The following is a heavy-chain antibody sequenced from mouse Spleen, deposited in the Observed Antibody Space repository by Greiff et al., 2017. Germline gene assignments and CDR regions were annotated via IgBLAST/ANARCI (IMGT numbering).Heavy chain of an antibody. CDR1: GYTFTSYW. Sequence: VQLKQPGAELVKPGASVKLSCKASGYTFTSYWMHWVKQRPGRGLEWIGRIDPEDGETKYAPKFQGKATITADTSSNTAYLQLSSLTSEDTAVYYCARSMYGNYFDYWGQGTTLTVSS. CDR3: ARSMYGNYFDY. CDR2: IDPEDGET. V-gene: IGHV14-2*01. J-gene: IGHJ2*01. D-gene: IGHD2-10*02.